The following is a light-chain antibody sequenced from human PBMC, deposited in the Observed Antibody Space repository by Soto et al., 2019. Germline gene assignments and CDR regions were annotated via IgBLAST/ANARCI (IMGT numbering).Light chain of an antibody. J-gene: IGLJ1*01. CDR2: EVS. CDR3: SSYTSSSTYV. Sequence: QSVLTQPASVSGSPGQSITIACTGTSSDGGGYNYVSWSQQHPGKAPQLMIYEVSNRPSGVSNRFSGSKSGNTASLPISGLQAEDEADYYCSSYTSSSTYVFGTGTKVTLL. V-gene: IGLV2-14*01. CDR1: SSDGGGYNY.